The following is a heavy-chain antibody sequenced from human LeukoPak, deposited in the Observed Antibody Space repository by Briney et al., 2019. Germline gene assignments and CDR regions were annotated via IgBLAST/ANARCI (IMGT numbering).Heavy chain of an antibody. CDR3: ARVRNYCSSTSCYFDY. J-gene: IGHJ4*02. D-gene: IGHD2-2*01. CDR1: GFTFSSYS. CDR2: ISSSSSYI. Sequence: GGSLRLSCAASGFTFSSYSMNWVRQAPGKGLEWVSSISSSSSYIYYADSVKGRFTISRDNAKNSLYPQMNSLSAEDTAVYYCARVRNYCSSTSCYFDYWGQGTLVTVSS. V-gene: IGHV3-21*01.